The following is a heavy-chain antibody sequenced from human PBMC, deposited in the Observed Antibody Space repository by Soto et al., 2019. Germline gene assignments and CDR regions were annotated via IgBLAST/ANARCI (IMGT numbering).Heavy chain of an antibody. CDR1: GFTFSSYS. V-gene: IGHV3-21*04. CDR2: ISRSSSHI. Sequence: GGSLRLSCAASGFTFSSYSMNWVRQAPGRGLEWVSSISRSSSHIYYADSVKGRFTISRDNSKNTLYLQSNSLRAEDTAVYYCAKGPQWVELYYYDSSGTYNWFDLWGQGTLVTVSS. CDR3: AKGPQWVELYYYDSSGTYNWFDL. D-gene: IGHD3-22*01. J-gene: IGHJ5*02.